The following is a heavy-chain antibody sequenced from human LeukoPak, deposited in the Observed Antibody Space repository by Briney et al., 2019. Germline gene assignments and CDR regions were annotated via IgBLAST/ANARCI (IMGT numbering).Heavy chain of an antibody. CDR2: TYYRSKWSS. CDR1: GDSVSSKSAA. D-gene: IGHD3-3*01. Sequence: HSQTLSLTCAISGDSVSSKSAAWNWIRQSPSRGLEWLGRTYYRSKWSSGYAESVKSRLTVSPDTSKNQFSLQLRSVTPEDTAVYYCARDTIFGGYFDYWGQGTLVTVSS. V-gene: IGHV6-1*01. CDR3: ARDTIFGGYFDY. J-gene: IGHJ4*02.